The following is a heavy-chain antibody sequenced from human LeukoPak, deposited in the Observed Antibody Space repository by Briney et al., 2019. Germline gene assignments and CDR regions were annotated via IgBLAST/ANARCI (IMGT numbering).Heavy chain of an antibody. V-gene: IGHV4-61*01. CDR2: IYYSGST. CDR1: GGSVSSGSYY. D-gene: IGHD5-12*01. Sequence: PSETLSLTCTVSGGSVSSGSYYWSWIRQPPGKGLEWIGYIYYSGSTNYNPSLKSRVTISVDTSKNQFSLKLSSVTAADTAVYYCARKKGYGGSEQTLDYWGQGTLVTVSS. CDR3: ARKKGYGGSEQTLDY. J-gene: IGHJ4*02.